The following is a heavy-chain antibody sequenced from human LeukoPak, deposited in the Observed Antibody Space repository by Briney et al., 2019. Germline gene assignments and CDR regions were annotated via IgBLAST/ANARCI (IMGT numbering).Heavy chain of an antibody. V-gene: IGHV5-10-1*01. CDR2: IDPSDSYT. CDR1: GSRFTSHW. D-gene: IGHD2-15*01. Sequence: GASLQISSTGSGSRFTSHWISWVRPMPGKGLEWMGRIDPSDSYTKYSPSFQGHVTISADKSISTAYLQWTSLKASDTAIYYCARPVVTGVDCDGGRCYSLESWGQGTLVTVSS. CDR3: ARPVVTGVDCDGGRCYSLES. J-gene: IGHJ4*02.